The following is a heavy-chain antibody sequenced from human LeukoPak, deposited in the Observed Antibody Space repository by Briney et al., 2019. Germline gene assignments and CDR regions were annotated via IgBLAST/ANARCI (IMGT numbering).Heavy chain of an antibody. Sequence: GGSLRLSCAASGFSFSDYAMSWVRQAPGKGLEWVSVIYSGGSTYYADSVKGRFTISRDNSKNTLYLQMNSLRAEDTAVYYCARDSSSSGPFDYWGQGTLVTVSS. J-gene: IGHJ4*02. V-gene: IGHV3-53*01. CDR3: ARDSSSSGPFDY. D-gene: IGHD6-6*01. CDR2: IYSGGST. CDR1: GFSFSDYA.